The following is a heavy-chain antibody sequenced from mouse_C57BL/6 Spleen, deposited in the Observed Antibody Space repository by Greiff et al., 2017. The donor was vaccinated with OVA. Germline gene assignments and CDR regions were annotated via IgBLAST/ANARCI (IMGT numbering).Heavy chain of an antibody. Sequence: QVTLKESGPGILQPSQTLSLTCSFSGFSLSTFGMGVGWIRQPSGKGLEWLAHLWWDGAKYYNPALKSRLTISKDTSKNQVFLKIANVDTAETATYYCARLQLGRGLFDYWGQGTTLTVSS. D-gene: IGHD4-1*02. J-gene: IGHJ2*01. CDR3: ARLQLGRGLFDY. CDR2: LWWDGAK. V-gene: IGHV8-8*01. CDR1: GFSLSTFGMG.